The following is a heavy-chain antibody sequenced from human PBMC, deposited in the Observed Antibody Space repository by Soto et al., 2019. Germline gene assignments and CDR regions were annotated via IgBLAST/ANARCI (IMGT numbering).Heavy chain of an antibody. D-gene: IGHD3-22*01. J-gene: IGHJ5*02. CDR1: GFSLDTPGAG. CDR3: AHRLSTGYYLPDNWFHP. Sequence: VSGPTLVNPTQTLTLTCTFSGFSLDTPGAGVGWLRQPPGKALAWLAGIYSDDDKRYNPSLKSRIAISIDTSQNQLFLRITNMEPVDTATYFCAHRLSTGYYLPDNWFHPRGQGPHVTVSS. V-gene: IGHV2-5*02. CDR2: IYSDDDK.